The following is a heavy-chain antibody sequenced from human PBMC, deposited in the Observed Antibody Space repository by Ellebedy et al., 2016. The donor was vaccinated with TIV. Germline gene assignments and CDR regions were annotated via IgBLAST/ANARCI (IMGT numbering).Heavy chain of an antibody. D-gene: IGHD3-3*01. Sequence: PGGSLRLSCAASGFTVSGIYMSWVRQAPGKEPECVSVIYSVGNPYYADSVKGRFTISRDISSNPVYLQMNSLRAEDTAVYYCARDAYDFRSGYQYWYFDLWGRGTLVTVSS. CDR3: ARDAYDFRSGYQYWYFDL. CDR2: IYSVGNP. J-gene: IGHJ2*01. V-gene: IGHV3-53*01. CDR1: GFTVSGIY.